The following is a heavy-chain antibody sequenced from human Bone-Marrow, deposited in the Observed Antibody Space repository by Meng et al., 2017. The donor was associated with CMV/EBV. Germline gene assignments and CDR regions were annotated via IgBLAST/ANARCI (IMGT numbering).Heavy chain of an antibody. CDR2: IYYSGST. Sequence: SETLSLTCTVSGGSISSGDYYWSWIRQPPGKGLEWIGYIYYSGSTYYNPSLKSRVTISVDTSKNQFSLKLSSVTAADTAVYYCARDPGRDIVVVPAAPWAAFDIWGQGTMATVSS. CDR1: GGSISSGDYY. J-gene: IGHJ3*02. CDR3: ARDPGRDIVVVPAAPWAAFDI. D-gene: IGHD2-2*01. V-gene: IGHV4-30-4*08.